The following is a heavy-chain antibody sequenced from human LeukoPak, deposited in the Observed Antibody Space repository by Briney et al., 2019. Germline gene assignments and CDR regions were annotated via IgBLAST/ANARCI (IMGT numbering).Heavy chain of an antibody. Sequence: GGSLRLSCAASGFTFSSYSMNWVRQAPGKGLEWASSISSSSSYIYYADSVKGRFTISRDNAKNSLYLQMNSLRAEDTAVYYCARLVGDVPFDPWGQGTLVTVSS. CDR1: GFTFSSYS. V-gene: IGHV3-21*01. CDR3: ARLVGDVPFDP. D-gene: IGHD2-8*02. J-gene: IGHJ5*02. CDR2: ISSSSSYI.